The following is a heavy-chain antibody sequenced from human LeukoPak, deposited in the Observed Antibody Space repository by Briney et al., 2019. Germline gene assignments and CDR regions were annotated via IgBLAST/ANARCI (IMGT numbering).Heavy chain of an antibody. Sequence: PGRSLRLSCAASGFTFSSYAMSWVRQAPGKGLEWVSAISGSGGSTYYADSVKGRFTISRDNSKNTLYLQMNSLRAEDTAVYYCAPRMVVTPYYFDYWGQGTLVTVSS. CDR2: ISGSGGST. CDR1: GFTFSSYA. J-gene: IGHJ4*02. CDR3: APRMVVTPYYFDY. D-gene: IGHD4-23*01. V-gene: IGHV3-23*01.